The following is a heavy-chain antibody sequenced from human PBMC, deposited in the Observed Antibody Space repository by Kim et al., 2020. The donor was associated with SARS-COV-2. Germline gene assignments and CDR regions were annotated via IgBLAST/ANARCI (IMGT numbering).Heavy chain of an antibody. J-gene: IGHJ4*02. Sequence: GGSLRLSCAASGFTFSSYAMHWVRQAPGKGLEWVAVISYDGSNKYYADSVKGRFTISRDNSKNTLYLQMNSLRAEDTAVYYCARDGVTSLQYFDWLRWGQGTLVTVSS. CDR2: ISYDGSNK. D-gene: IGHD3-9*01. V-gene: IGHV3-30-3*01. CDR3: ARDGVTSLQYFDWLR. CDR1: GFTFSSYA.